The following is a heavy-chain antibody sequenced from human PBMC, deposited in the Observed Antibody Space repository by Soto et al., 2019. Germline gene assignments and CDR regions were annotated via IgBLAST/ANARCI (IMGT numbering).Heavy chain of an antibody. CDR3: VRSGTSSGRFSDY. Sequence: ESLKISFKGAWYTCTSYWLGWVREIPGEGLEWMGVIYPSDSDIRYSPSFQGKVTISADKSITTAYLQWSSLKAADTAMYYCVRSGTSSGRFSDYWGQGTLVTVSS. V-gene: IGHV5-51*01. J-gene: IGHJ4*02. CDR2: IYPSDSDI. D-gene: IGHD2-15*01. CDR1: WYTCTSYW.